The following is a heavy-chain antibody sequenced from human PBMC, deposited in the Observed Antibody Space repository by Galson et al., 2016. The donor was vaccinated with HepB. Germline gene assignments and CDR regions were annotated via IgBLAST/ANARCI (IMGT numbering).Heavy chain of an antibody. V-gene: IGHV4-39*01. Sequence: ETLSLTCTVSGGSISSSRYYWGWIRQPPGKGLEWIGSIYYTGSPYYNPSLKSRVTISIDTSKNQFSLKLTSVTAADTAVYYCAAPLITARGAFDIWGQGTMVTVSS. CDR2: IYYTGSP. CDR1: GGSISSSRYY. D-gene: IGHD6-25*01. J-gene: IGHJ3*02. CDR3: AAPLITARGAFDI.